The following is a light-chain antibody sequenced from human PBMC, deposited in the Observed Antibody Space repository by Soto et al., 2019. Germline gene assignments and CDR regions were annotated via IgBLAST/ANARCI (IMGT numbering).Light chain of an antibody. CDR2: DVS. Sequence: QSVLTQPASVSGSPGQSITISCTGTSSDVGGYNYVSWYQQHPGKAPKLMIYDVSNRPSGVSNRFSGSKYGNTASLTISGLQAEDEADYYCSSYTSSSTLGVFGGGTKLTVL. CDR3: SSYTSSSTLGV. CDR1: SSDVGGYNY. V-gene: IGLV2-14*01. J-gene: IGLJ2*01.